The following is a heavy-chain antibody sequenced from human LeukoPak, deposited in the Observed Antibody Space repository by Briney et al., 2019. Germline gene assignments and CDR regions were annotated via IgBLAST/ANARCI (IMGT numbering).Heavy chain of an antibody. CDR3: ARDFPYYYDSSGYYYNWFDP. D-gene: IGHD3-22*01. J-gene: IGHJ5*02. V-gene: IGHV3-21*01. CDR2: ISSSSSYI. CDR1: GFTFSSYS. Sequence: GGSLRPSCAASGFTFSSYSMNWVRQAPGKGLEWVSSISSSSSYIYYADSVKGRFTISRDNAKNSLYLQMNSLRAEDTAVYYCARDFPYYYDSSGYYYNWFDPWGQGTLVTVSS.